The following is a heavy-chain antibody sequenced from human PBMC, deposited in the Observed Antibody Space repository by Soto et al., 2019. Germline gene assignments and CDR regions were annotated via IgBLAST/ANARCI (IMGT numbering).Heavy chain of an antibody. CDR2: IYYSGST. D-gene: IGHD2-8*01. CDR3: ARNGDCTRPGCIVGWFAP. V-gene: IGHV4-59*08. Sequence: PSETLSLTCTVSGGSISSYYWSWIRQPPGKGLEWIGYIYYSGSTNYNPSLKSRVTISVDTSKNQFSLKLSSVTAADTAMYYCARNGDCTRPGCIVGWFAPWGPGTLVTVSS. J-gene: IGHJ5*02. CDR1: GGSISSYY.